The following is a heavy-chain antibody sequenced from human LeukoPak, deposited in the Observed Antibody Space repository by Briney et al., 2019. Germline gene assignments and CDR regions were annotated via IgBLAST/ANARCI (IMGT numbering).Heavy chain of an antibody. D-gene: IGHD3-3*01. Sequence: GASVKVSCKASGYTFTSYGISWVRQAPGQGLEWMGWISAYNGNTNYAQKLQGRVTMTTDTSTSTAYMELRSLRSDDTAVYYCARDQVPYYDFWSGYLAPDYWGQGTLVTVSS. CDR3: ARDQVPYYDFWSGYLAPDY. V-gene: IGHV1-18*01. J-gene: IGHJ4*02. CDR1: GYTFTSYG. CDR2: ISAYNGNT.